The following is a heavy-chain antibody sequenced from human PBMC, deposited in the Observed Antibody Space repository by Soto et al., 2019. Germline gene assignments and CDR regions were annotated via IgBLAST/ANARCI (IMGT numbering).Heavy chain of an antibody. CDR3: AKRMYYYGSGSPPWFDP. Sequence: SGPTLVNPTQTLTLTCTFSGFSLSTSGVGVGWIRQPPGKALEWLALIYWDDDKRYSPSLKSRLTITKDTSKNQVVLTMTNMDPVDTATYYCAKRMYYYGSGSPPWFDPWCQGTLVTVSS. V-gene: IGHV2-5*02. CDR2: IYWDDDK. D-gene: IGHD3-10*01. CDR1: GFSLSTSGVG. J-gene: IGHJ5*02.